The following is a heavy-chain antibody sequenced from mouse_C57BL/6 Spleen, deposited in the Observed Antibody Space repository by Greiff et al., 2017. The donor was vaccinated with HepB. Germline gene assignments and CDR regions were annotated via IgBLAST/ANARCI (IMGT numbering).Heavy chain of an antibody. CDR3: ARVTYGNYVGYFDY. J-gene: IGHJ2*01. CDR2: INPNNGGT. Sequence: EVQLQESGPELVKPGASVKIPCKASGYTFTDYNMDWVKQSHGKSLEWIGDINPNNGGTIYNQKFKGKATLTVDKSSSTAYMELRSLTSEDTAVYYCARVTYGNYVGYFDYWGQGTTLTVSS. V-gene: IGHV1-18*01. D-gene: IGHD2-1*01. CDR1: GYTFTDYN.